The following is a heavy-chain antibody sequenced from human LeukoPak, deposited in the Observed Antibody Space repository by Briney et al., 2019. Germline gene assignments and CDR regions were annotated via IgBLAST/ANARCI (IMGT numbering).Heavy chain of an antibody. D-gene: IGHD6-13*01. J-gene: IGHJ3*02. CDR3: AKWSKRLVPDAFDI. V-gene: IGHV3-30*02. CDR2: IRYGGSNK. CDR1: GFTFSSYG. Sequence: GGSLRLSCAASGFTFSSYGMHWVRQAPGKGLEWVAFIRYGGSNKYYADSVKGRFTISRDKSKNTLYLQMNSLRAEDTAVYYCAKWSKRLVPDAFDIWGQGTMVTVSS.